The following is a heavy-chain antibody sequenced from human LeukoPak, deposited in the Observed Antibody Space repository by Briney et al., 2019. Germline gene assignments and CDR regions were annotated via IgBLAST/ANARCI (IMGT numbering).Heavy chain of an antibody. CDR1: GYTLTELS. V-gene: IGHV1-24*01. CDR2: FNPEDGET. CDR3: AGYGSGRAYYYYYMDV. D-gene: IGHD3-10*01. J-gene: IGHJ6*03. Sequence: ASVKVSCKVSGYTLTELSMHWVRQAPGKGLEWMGGFNPEDGETIYAQTFQGRVTMTQDTSTDTAYMELSSLRSEDTAVYYCAGYGSGRAYYYYYMDVWGKGTTVTVSS.